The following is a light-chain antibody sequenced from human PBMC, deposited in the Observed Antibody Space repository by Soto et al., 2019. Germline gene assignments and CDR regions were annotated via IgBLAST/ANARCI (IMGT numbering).Light chain of an antibody. J-gene: IGKJ1*01. CDR1: QSVSKN. Sequence: ILMTQSPATLSVSPGERDTLSCRASQSVSKNLAWYQQKPGQAPRLLIYDASTRATGIPARFSGSGSGTEFTLTISGLQSEDFAVYYCQQYNKWPPWTFGQGTKVEIK. CDR3: QQYNKWPPWT. V-gene: IGKV3-15*01. CDR2: DAS.